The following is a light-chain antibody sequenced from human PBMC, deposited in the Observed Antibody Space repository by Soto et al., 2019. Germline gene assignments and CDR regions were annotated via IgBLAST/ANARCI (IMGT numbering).Light chain of an antibody. CDR2: GNS. J-gene: IGLJ2*01. Sequence: QPVLTQPPSVSGAPGQRVTISCSGSSSNIGAGYDVHWYQQLPGTAPKLLIYGNSNRPSGVPDRFSGSKSGTSASLAITGLQAEDEADYYCQSYDGSLSGSVVFGGGTQLTVL. V-gene: IGLV1-40*01. CDR3: QSYDGSLSGSVV. CDR1: SSNIGAGYD.